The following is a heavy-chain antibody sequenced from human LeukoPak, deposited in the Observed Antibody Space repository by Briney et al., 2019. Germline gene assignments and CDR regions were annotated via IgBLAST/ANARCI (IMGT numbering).Heavy chain of an antibody. CDR3: ATGDNYGDYRFDY. V-gene: IGHV3-7*01. J-gene: IGHJ4*02. CDR1: GFSFSSYW. CDR2: IKQDGSEK. Sequence: GGSLRLSCAASGFSFSSYWMSWVRQAPGKGLEWVANIKQDGSEKYYVDSVKGRFTISRDNAKNSLYLQMHSLRAGDTAVYYCATGDNYGDYRFDYWGQGTLVTVSS. D-gene: IGHD4-17*01.